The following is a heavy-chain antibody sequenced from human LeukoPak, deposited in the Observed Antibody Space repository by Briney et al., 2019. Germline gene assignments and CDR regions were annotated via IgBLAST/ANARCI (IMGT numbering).Heavy chain of an antibody. CDR1: GFTFSSYA. D-gene: IGHD6-19*01. Sequence: GASLRLSCAASGFTFSSYAMSWVRQAPGKGLEWVSAISGSGGSTYYADSVKGRFTISRDNSKNTLYLKMNSLRAEDTAVYYCAKLSPQQWLVLGDYFDYWGQGTLVTVSS. CDR3: AKLSPQQWLVLGDYFDY. V-gene: IGHV3-23*01. J-gene: IGHJ4*02. CDR2: ISGSGGST.